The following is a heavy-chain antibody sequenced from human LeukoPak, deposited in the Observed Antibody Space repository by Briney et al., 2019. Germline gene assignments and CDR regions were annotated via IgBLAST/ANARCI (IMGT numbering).Heavy chain of an antibody. D-gene: IGHD6-13*01. Sequence: GESLKISCRGSGYKFTDYWIAWVRQMPGKGLEWMGVIYPDDSDTTYSPSFQGQVPMSVDKSITTAYLHWNTLRASDTAIYCATLLHSSSYVIWGQGTMITVSS. CDR1: GYKFTDYW. V-gene: IGHV5-51*01. J-gene: IGHJ3*02. CDR2: IYPDDSDT. CDR3: ATLLHSSSYVI.